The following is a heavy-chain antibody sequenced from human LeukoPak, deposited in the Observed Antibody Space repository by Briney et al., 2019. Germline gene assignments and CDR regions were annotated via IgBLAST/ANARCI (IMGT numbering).Heavy chain of an antibody. CDR1: GFAFSFYA. J-gene: IGHJ5*01. Sequence: GGSLRLSCAASGFAFSFYAMSWLRQPPGKGLEWVSTINANSGTTSYAASVRGRFTISRDNSKNTLYLQVNTLRTDDTATYYCAKPVSGGLAVTADWFHPWGQGTLVVVSS. D-gene: IGHD6-19*01. CDR2: INANSGTT. V-gene: IGHV3-23*01. CDR3: AKPVSGGLAVTADWFHP.